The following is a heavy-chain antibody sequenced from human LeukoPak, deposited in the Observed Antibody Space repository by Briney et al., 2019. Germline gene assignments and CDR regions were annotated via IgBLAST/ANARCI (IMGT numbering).Heavy chain of an antibody. Sequence: GASVKVSCKASGGTFSSYAISWVRQAPGQGLEWMGIINPSGGSTSYAQKFQGRVTMTRDTSTSTVYMELSSLRSEDTAVYYCARDQARYDFWSGYIPYYYGMDVWGQGTTVTVSS. J-gene: IGHJ6*02. CDR2: INPSGGST. CDR3: ARDQARYDFWSGYIPYYYGMDV. V-gene: IGHV1-46*01. CDR1: GGTFSSYA. D-gene: IGHD3-3*01.